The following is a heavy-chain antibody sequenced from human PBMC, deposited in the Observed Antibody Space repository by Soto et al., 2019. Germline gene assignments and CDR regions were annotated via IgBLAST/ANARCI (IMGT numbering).Heavy chain of an antibody. CDR3: ARMFYYGSETNIEWFDP. V-gene: IGHV1-8*01. D-gene: IGHD3-10*01. CDR1: GYTFTSYG. J-gene: IGHJ5*02. CDR2: MSPNNGHT. Sequence: VASVKVSCKASGYTFTSYGINWVRQAPGQGLEWMGWMSPNNGHTGYAQRFQGRVTMTRDTSISTAYMELSSLTSDDTAVYYCARMFYYGSETNIEWFDPWGQGTQVTVSS.